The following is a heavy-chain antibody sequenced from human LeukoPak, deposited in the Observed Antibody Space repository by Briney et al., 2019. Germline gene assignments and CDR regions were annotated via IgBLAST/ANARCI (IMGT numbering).Heavy chain of an antibody. D-gene: IGHD3-16*02. CDR3: ARSDDYVWGSYPMYYFDY. CDR1: GFTFSSYS. J-gene: IGHJ4*02. CDR2: ISSSSSTI. V-gene: IGHV3-48*01. Sequence: KAGGSLRLSCAASGFTFSSYSMNWVRQAPGKGLEGVSYISSSSSTIYYADSVKGRFTISRDNAKNSLYLQMNSLRAEDTAVYYCARSDDYVWGSYPMYYFDYWGQGTLVTVSS.